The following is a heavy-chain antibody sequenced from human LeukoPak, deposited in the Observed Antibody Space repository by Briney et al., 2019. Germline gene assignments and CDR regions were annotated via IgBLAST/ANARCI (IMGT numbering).Heavy chain of an antibody. Sequence: PSETLSLTCTVSGGSISSYYWSWIRQPAGKGLEWIGRIYTSGSTNYNPSLKSRVTMSVDTSKNQFSLKLSSVTAADTAVYYCAREIVVVITRYYYYYMDVWGKGTTVTVSS. J-gene: IGHJ6*03. D-gene: IGHD3-22*01. V-gene: IGHV4-4*07. CDR2: IYTSGST. CDR3: AREIVVVITRYYYYYMDV. CDR1: GGSISSYY.